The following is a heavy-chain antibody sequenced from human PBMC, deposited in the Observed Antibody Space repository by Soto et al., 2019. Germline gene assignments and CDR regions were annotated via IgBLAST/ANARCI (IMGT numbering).Heavy chain of an antibody. J-gene: IGHJ4*01. V-gene: IGHV1-69*12. CDR1: GGAFTSYS. Sequence: QVHLVQSGAEVKKPGSSVKVSCKASGGAFTSYSFHWVRQAPGQGLEWMGGIIPMSGTTNYALKFQGRVTMTADVPTNTAYIELSSLRSEDTAIYYCARDNAVLDYWGHGTLVTVSS. CDR3: ARDNAVLDY. CDR2: IIPMSGTT.